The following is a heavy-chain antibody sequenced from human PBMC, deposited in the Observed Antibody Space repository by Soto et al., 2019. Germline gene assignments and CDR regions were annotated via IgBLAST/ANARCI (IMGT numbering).Heavy chain of an antibody. CDR2: ISAYNGNT. D-gene: IGHD6-6*01. J-gene: IGHJ4*02. CDR1: GYTFTSYG. CDR3: ARDRLSIRQHQSRGDY. Sequence: QVQLVQSGAEVKKPGASVKVSCKASGYTFTSYGISWVRLAPGQGLEWMGWISAYNGNTNYAQKLQGRVTMTTDTSTSTAYMELRSLRSDDTAVSYCARDRLSIRQHQSRGDYWGQGTLVTVSS. V-gene: IGHV1-18*01.